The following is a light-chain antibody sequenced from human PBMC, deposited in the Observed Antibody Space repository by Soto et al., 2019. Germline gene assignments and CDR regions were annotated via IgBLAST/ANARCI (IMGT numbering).Light chain of an antibody. CDR1: QGISSY. CDR2: AAS. J-gene: IGKJ4*01. Sequence: DIQMTQSPSSLSASVGDRVTITCRASQGISSYLAWYQQKPGQVPKLLIYAASTLQSGVPSRFSGSGSGTDFILTISSLQPEDVATYYCQKYNSAPLTFGGGTKVEIK. V-gene: IGKV1-27*01. CDR3: QKYNSAPLT.